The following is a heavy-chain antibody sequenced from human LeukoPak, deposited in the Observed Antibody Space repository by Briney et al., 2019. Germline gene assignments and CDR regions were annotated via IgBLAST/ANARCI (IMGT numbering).Heavy chain of an antibody. V-gene: IGHV7-4-1*02. J-gene: IGHJ4*02. D-gene: IGHD3-16*02. Sequence: ASVKVSCKASGYSFSNYAMNWVRQAPGQGLEGMGWIHPSTGNPAYAQGFTGRFVFSLDASVSTTYLQISGLKAEDTAVYFCARALDSLGGLSLPDYWGQGTLVTVSS. CDR2: IHPSTGNP. CDR1: GYSFSNYA. CDR3: ARALDSLGGLSLPDY.